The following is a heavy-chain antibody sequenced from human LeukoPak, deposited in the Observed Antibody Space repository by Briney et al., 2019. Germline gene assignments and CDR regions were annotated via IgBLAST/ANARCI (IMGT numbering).Heavy chain of an antibody. CDR1: GGSISSYY. D-gene: IGHD1-1*01. CDR2: ISYSGST. Sequence: SETLSLTCTVSGGSISSYYWSWIRQPPGKGLEWIGYISYSGSTNYNPSLKSRVTISVDTSKNQFSLKLSSVTAADTAVYYCARVESRNDPWFDPWGQGTLVTVSS. V-gene: IGHV4-59*01. CDR3: ARVESRNDPWFDP. J-gene: IGHJ5*02.